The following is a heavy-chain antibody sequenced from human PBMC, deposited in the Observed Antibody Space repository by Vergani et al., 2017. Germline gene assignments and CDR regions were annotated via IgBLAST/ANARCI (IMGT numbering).Heavy chain of an antibody. V-gene: IGHV1-18*01. CDR2: ISPDSGDT. CDR1: GYTFTRTG. J-gene: IGHJ4*02. D-gene: IGHD6-6*01. CDR3: ARDQQVFQFGDLDY. Sequence: QIQMVQSGAEVKKPVASVKVSCKASGYTFTRTGISWVRQAPGQGLEWMAWISPDSGDTKYSQKFQGRVTLTTDILTDTAYMEMQSLTSDDSAVYYCARDQQVFQFGDLDYWCQGTLVIVSS.